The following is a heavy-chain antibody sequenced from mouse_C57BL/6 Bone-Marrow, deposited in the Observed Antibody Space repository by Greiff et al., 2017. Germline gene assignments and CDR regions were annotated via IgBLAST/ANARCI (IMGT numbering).Heavy chain of an antibody. CDR3: AREFRAMDY. CDR1: GYTFTSYW. V-gene: IGHV1-61*01. CDR2: IYPSDSET. Sequence: QVQLQQPGAELVRPGSSVKLSCKASGYTFTSYWMDWVKQRPGQGLEWIGNIYPSDSETHYNQKFKDKATLTVDKSSSTAYMQLSSLTAEDSAVYCCAREFRAMDYWGRGTAVTVSS. J-gene: IGHJ4*01.